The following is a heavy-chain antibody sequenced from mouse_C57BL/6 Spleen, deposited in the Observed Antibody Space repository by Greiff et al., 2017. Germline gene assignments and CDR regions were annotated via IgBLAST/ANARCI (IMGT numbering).Heavy chain of an antibody. V-gene: IGHV1-69*01. CDR3: ARSGRYYFDY. CDR2: IDPSDSYT. D-gene: IGHD1-3*01. J-gene: IGHJ2*01. Sequence: QVQLQQPGAELVMPGASVKLSCKASGYTFTSYWMPWVKQRPGQGLEWIGEIDPSDSYTNYNQKFKGKSTLTVDKSSSTAYMQLSSLTSEDSAVYYCARSGRYYFDYWGQGTTLTVAS. CDR1: GYTFTSYW.